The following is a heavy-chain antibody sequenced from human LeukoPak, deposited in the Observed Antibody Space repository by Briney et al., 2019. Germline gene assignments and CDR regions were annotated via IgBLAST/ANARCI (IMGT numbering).Heavy chain of an antibody. CDR2: IFHGGNT. CDR3: ARNKESNSWYPVFDY. Sequence: PSETLSLTCDVSGASISSNNWWSWVRQPPGKGLEWIGEIFHGGNTNYNPSLKSRVTISVDKSNNQFSLKLSSVTAADAAVYYCARNKESNSWYPVFDYWGQGTLVTVSS. V-gene: IGHV4-4*02. D-gene: IGHD6-13*01. J-gene: IGHJ4*02. CDR1: GASISSNNW.